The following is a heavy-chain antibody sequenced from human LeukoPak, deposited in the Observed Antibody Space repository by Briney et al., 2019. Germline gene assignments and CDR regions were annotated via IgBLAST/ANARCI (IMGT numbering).Heavy chain of an antibody. CDR2: IYYSGNT. CDR1: SGSIRSSSHS. D-gene: IGHD5-12*01. J-gene: IGHJ4*02. Sequence: PSETLSLTCTVSSGSIRSSSHSWGWIRQPPGKGLEWIGSIYYSGNTYYNPSLKSRVTMSVDTSKNQFSLKLSSVTAADTAVYYCARETSVADLDYWGQGTLVTVSS. CDR3: ARETSVADLDY. V-gene: IGHV4-39*07.